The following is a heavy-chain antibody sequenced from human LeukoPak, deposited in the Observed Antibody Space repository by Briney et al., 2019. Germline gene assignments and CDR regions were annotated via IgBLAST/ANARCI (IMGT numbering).Heavy chain of an antibody. D-gene: IGHD3-9*01. V-gene: IGHV1-46*01. J-gene: IGHJ5*02. CDR3: ARDSPYDILPTENWFDP. CDR1: GYTFTSYY. CDR2: INPSGGST. Sequence: GASVKVSCKASGYTFTSYYMHWVRQAPGQGLEWMGIINPSGGSTSYAQKFQGRVTMTRDTSTSTVYMELSSLRSEDTAVYYCARDSPYDILPTENWFDPWGQGTLVTVSS.